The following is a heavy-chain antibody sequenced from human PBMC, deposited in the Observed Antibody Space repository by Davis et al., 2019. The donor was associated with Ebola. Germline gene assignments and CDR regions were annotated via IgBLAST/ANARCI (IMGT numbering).Heavy chain of an antibody. CDR3: QGGPRYYYDSSGYPYYFDY. D-gene: IGHD3-22*01. Sequence: SVKVSCKASGGTFSSYAISWVRQAPGQGLEWMGGIIPIFGTANYAQKFQGRVTITADESTSTAYMELSSLRSEDTAVYYCQGGPRYYYDSSGYPYYFDYWGQGTLVTVSS. V-gene: IGHV1-69*13. CDR2: IIPIFGTA. J-gene: IGHJ4*02. CDR1: GGTFSSYA.